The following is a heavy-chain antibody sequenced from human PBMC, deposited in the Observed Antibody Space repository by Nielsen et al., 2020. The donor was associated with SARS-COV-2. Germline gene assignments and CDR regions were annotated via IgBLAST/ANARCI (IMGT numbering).Heavy chain of an antibody. J-gene: IGHJ4*02. V-gene: IGHV3-30-3*01. Sequence: GESLKISCAASGFTFSSYAMHWVRQAPGKGLEWVAVISYDGSNKYYADSVKGRFTISRDNAKNSLYLQMNSLRAEDTALYYCAKDFDRENPGDYWGQGTLVTVSS. CDR3: AKDFDRENPGDY. CDR2: ISYDGSNK. D-gene: IGHD3-9*01. CDR1: GFTFSSYA.